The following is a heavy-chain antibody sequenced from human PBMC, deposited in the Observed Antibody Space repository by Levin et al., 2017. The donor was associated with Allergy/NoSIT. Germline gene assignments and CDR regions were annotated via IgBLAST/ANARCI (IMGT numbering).Heavy chain of an antibody. CDR2: SSDSGTSI. Sequence: PGGSLRLSCAASGFTFDNYAMTWVRQIPGKGLDWVSSSSDSGTSIYYADSVRGRFTISGDNSKNVLYLQMNGLRVEDTAIYYCARASRSGWTGLGRYYYGLDVWGQGTTVTVSS. CDR1: GFTFDNYA. D-gene: IGHD6-19*01. J-gene: IGHJ6*02. V-gene: IGHV3-23*01. CDR3: ARASRSGWTGLGRYYYGLDV.